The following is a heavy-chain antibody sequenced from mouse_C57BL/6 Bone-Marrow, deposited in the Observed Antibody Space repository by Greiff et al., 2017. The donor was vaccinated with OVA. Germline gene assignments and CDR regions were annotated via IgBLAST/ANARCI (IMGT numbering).Heavy chain of an antibody. Sequence: EVQLQQSGGGLVQPGGSMKLSCVASGFTFSNYWMNWVRQSPEKGLEWVAQIRLKSDNYATHYAESVKGRFTISRDDSKSSVYLQMNNLRAEDTGIYYCTGSSYYAMDYWGQGTSVTVSS. V-gene: IGHV6-3*01. J-gene: IGHJ4*01. CDR2: IRLKSDNYAT. CDR1: GFTFSNYW. D-gene: IGHD1-1*01. CDR3: TGSSYYAMDY.